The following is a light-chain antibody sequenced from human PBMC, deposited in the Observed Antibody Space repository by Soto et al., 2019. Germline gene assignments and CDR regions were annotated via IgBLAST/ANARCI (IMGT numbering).Light chain of an antibody. V-gene: IGKV3-15*01. J-gene: IGKJ1*01. CDR2: DAS. CDR3: QQSNNWPRT. CDR1: QSVNTN. Sequence: EIVMTQSPATLSVSPGERATLSCRATQSVNTNLAWYQQRPGQAPRLLIYDASTRATGIPARFSGSGSGTEFTLTISSLQSEDFAVYYCQQSNNWPRTFGQGSKADI.